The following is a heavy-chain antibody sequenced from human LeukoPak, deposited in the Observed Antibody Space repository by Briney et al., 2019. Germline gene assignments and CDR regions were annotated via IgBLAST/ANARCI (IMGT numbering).Heavy chain of an antibody. J-gene: IGHJ3*02. D-gene: IGHD1-26*01. CDR3: AKDRVVGTTRGAFDI. Sequence: ETLSLTCTVSGGSISSGGHSWSWVRQAPGKGLEWVSSISGSGGHTDYADSVKGRLTISRDNSKNTLYLQMNSLRAEDTAVYYCAKDRVVGTTRGAFDIWGQGTMVTVSS. V-gene: IGHV3-23*01. CDR2: ISGSGGHT. CDR1: GGSISSGGHS.